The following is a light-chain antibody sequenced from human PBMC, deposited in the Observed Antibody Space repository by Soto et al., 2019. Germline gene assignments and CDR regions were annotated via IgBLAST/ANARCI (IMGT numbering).Light chain of an antibody. CDR1: SSDVGSYNL. Sequence: QSALTQPASVSGSPGQSITISCTGTSSDVGSYNLVSWYQQHPGKAPKLMIYEGSKRPSGVSNRFSGSKSGNTASLTISGRQAEDEAEYYCCSYAGSSTLVFGGGTKLTVL. CDR3: CSYAGSSTLV. V-gene: IGLV2-23*01. J-gene: IGLJ2*01. CDR2: EGS.